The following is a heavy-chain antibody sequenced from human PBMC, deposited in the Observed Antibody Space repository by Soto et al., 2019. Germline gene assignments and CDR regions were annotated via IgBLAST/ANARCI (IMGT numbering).Heavy chain of an antibody. CDR1: GFTFSSNA. CDR3: AKIVVVVPRISRYFDL. D-gene: IGHD2-15*01. Sequence: EVQLLESGGGLVQPGGSLRLSCAASGFTFSSNAISWVRQAPGKGLEWVSTSGSGGGTYYADSVKGRFTISRDNSRSTLYLQMDSLRAEDSALYYCAKIVVVVPRISRYFDLWGRGTLVTVSS. V-gene: IGHV3-23*01. CDR2: SGSGGGT. J-gene: IGHJ2*01.